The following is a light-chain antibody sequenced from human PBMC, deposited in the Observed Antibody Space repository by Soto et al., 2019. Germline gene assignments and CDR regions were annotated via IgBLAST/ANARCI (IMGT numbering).Light chain of an antibody. V-gene: IGKV1-9*01. CDR1: QGIKNY. CDR2: AAS. Sequence: DIQLTQSPSFLSASVGDRVTITCRASQGIKNYLAWYQQKPGKAPKLLIYAASSLQSWVPSRFSGSGSGTQFTLTISTLQPEDFATYYCQQVNSYPQTFGQGTQVEIK. CDR3: QQVNSYPQT. J-gene: IGKJ1*01.